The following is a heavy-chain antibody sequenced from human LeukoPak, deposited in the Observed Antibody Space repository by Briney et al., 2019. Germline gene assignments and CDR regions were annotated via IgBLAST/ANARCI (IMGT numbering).Heavy chain of an antibody. CDR1: GYTFTGYY. CDR3: ASSMITFGGVIVLNY. Sequence: ASVKVSCKASGYTFTGYYMHWVRQAPGQGLEWMGGINANSGGTNYAQKFQGRVTMTRDTSISTAYMELSRLRSDDTAVYYCASSMITFGGVIVLNYWGQGTLVAVSS. CDR2: INANSGGT. D-gene: IGHD3-16*02. V-gene: IGHV1-2*02. J-gene: IGHJ4*02.